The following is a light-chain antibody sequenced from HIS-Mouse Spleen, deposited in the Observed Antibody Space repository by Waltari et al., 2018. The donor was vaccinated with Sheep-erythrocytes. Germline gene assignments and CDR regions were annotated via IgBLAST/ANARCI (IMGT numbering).Light chain of an antibody. V-gene: IGLV3-1*01. CDR1: QLGDKY. Sequence: SYELTQPPSVSVSPGQTASITCSGDQLGDKYACWYQQKPGQSPVLVIYQDSKRPSGIPERFSGSNYGNTATLTISGTQAMDEADYYCQAWDSSTAWVFGGGTKLTVL. J-gene: IGLJ3*02. CDR2: QDS. CDR3: QAWDSSTAWV.